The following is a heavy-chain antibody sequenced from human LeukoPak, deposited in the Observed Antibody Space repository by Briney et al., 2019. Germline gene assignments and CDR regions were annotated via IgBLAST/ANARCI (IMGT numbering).Heavy chain of an antibody. Sequence: GASVKVSCKASGYTFTSYGISWVRQAPGQGLEWMGWISAYNGNTNYAQKLQGRVTMTTDTSTSTAYMELRSLRSDDTAVYYCAREDYYDSTPFWLYWGQGTLVTVSS. CDR1: GYTFTSYG. CDR2: ISAYNGNT. V-gene: IGHV1-18*01. D-gene: IGHD3-22*01. CDR3: AREDYYDSTPFWLY. J-gene: IGHJ4*02.